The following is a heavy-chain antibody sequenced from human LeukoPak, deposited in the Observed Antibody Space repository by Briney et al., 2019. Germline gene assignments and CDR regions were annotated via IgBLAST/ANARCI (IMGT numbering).Heavy chain of an antibody. D-gene: IGHD2-2*02. CDR3: ARDVGYCSSTSCYRYYYGMDV. J-gene: IGHJ6*02. V-gene: IGHV1-18*01. Sequence: EASVKVSCKASGYTFTSYGISWVRQAPGQGLEWMGWISAYNGNTNYAQKLQGRVTTTTDTSTSTAYMELRSLRSDDTAVYYCARDVGYCSSTSCYRYYYGMDVWDQGTTVTVSS. CDR2: ISAYNGNT. CDR1: GYTFTSYG.